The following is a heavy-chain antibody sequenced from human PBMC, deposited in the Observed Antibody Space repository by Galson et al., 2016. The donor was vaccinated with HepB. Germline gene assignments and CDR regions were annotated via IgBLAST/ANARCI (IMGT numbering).Heavy chain of an antibody. CDR3: AISYLLGRGCCS. J-gene: IGHJ4*02. D-gene: IGHD7-27*01. Sequence: CAISGDSVSSNSAGWYWIRQSPSRGLEWLGRTYYRSQWHFDYAESVKSRITINPDTPKNQFSLQLNSVTPEDTAIYYCAISYLLGRGCCSWGQGTLVTVSS. CDR1: GDSVSSNSAG. CDR2: TYYRSQWHF. V-gene: IGHV6-1*01.